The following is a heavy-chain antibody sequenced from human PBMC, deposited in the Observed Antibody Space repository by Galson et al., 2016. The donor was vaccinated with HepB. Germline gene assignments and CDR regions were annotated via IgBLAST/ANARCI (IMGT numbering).Heavy chain of an antibody. D-gene: IGHD5-18*01. CDR2: IYYSGST. V-gene: IGHV4-39*01. CDR1: GGSIRSSSYY. Sequence: LSLTCTVSGGSIRSSSYYWGWIRQPPGKGLEWIGSIYYSGSTYYNPSLKSRVTISVDTSKNQFSLKLSSVTAADTAVYYCARHLKIQLWLRGNWFDPWGQGTLVTVSS. J-gene: IGHJ5*02. CDR3: ARHLKIQLWLRGNWFDP.